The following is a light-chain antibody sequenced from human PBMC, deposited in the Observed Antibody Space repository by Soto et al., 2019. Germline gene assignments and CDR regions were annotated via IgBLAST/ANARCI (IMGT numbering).Light chain of an antibody. J-gene: IGLJ2*01. CDR2: DVS. Sequence: QSALTQPASVSGSPGQSITISCTGTSSDVGGYNYVSWYQQHPGKAPKLMIYDVSNRPSGVSNRFSGSKSGNTASLTISGLQAEDEADYYCSSYTSNSTVVFGGGTQLTVL. V-gene: IGLV2-14*01. CDR1: SSDVGGYNY. CDR3: SSYTSNSTVV.